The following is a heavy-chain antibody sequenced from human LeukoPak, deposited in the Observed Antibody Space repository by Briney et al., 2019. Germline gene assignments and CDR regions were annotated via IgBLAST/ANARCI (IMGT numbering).Heavy chain of an antibody. CDR3: ARVSIRLRFLEWLPDNWFDP. D-gene: IGHD3-3*01. Sequence: PSETLSLTYAVYGGSFSGYYWSWIRQPPGKGLEWIGEINHSGSTNYNPSLKSRVTISVDTSKNQFSLKLSSVTAADTAVYYCARVSIRLRFLEWLPDNWFDPWGQGTLVTVSS. V-gene: IGHV4-34*01. J-gene: IGHJ5*02. CDR2: INHSGST. CDR1: GGSFSGYY.